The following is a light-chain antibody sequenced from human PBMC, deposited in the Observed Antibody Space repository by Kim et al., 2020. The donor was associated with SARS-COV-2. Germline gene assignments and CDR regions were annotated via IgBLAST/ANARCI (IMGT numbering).Light chain of an antibody. V-gene: IGLV9-49*01. CDR2: VGTGGIVG. Sequence: CTLGSGYSNYKVDWYQQGPGKGPRFVMRVGTGGIVGSKGDGIPDRFSVLGSGLNRYLTIKNIQEEDESDYHCGADHGSGSNFVYVFGTGTKVTVL. CDR1: SGYSNYK. CDR3: GADHGSGSNFVYV. J-gene: IGLJ1*01.